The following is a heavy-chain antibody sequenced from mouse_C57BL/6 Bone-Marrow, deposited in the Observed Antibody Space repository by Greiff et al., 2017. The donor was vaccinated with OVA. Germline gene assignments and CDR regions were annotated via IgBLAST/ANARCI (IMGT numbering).Heavy chain of an antibody. V-gene: IGHV1-69*01. CDR1: GYTFTSYW. D-gene: IGHD2-3*01. CDR3: ARWGWLHWYFDV. CDR2: IDPSDSYT. J-gene: IGHJ1*03. Sequence: QVQLQQPGAELVMPGASVKLSCKASGYTFTSYWMHWVKQRPGQGLEWIGEIDPSDSYTNYNQKFKGKSTLTVDKSSSTAYMQLSSLTSEDSAVYYCARWGWLHWYFDVWGTGTTVTVSS.